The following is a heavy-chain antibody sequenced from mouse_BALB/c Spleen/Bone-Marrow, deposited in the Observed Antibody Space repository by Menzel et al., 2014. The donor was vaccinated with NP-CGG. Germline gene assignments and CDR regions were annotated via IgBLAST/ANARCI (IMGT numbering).Heavy chain of an antibody. J-gene: IGHJ4*01. CDR2: INPDSSSI. CDR3: ARPGDYDAMDY. V-gene: IGHV4-1*02. Sequence: EVKLMESGGGLVQPGGSLKLSCAASGFDFXRYWMSWVRQAPGKGLEWIGEINPDSSSINYTPSLKDKFIISRDNAKNTLYLQMSKVRSEDTALYYCARPGDYDAMDYWGQGTSVTVSS. CDR1: GFDFXRYW.